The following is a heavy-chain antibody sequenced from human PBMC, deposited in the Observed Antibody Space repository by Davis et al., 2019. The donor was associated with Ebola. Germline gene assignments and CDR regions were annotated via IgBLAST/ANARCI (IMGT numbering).Heavy chain of an antibody. CDR2: ISAYNGNT. D-gene: IGHD3-16*01. CDR3: ATAVGYVDGMDV. CDR1: GYTFTSYG. Sequence: ASVKVSCKASGYTFTSYGISWVRQAPGQGLEWMGWISAYNGNTIYAQKFQGRVTMTEDTSTDTAYMELSSLRSEDTAVYYCATAVGYVDGMDVWGQGTTVTVSS. J-gene: IGHJ6*02. V-gene: IGHV1-18*01.